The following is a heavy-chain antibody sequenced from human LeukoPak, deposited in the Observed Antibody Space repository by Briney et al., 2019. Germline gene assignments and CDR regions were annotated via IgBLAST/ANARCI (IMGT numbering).Heavy chain of an antibody. CDR3: AREAISRSIDY. CDR2: IYYSGST. J-gene: IGHJ4*02. CDR1: GGSISSYY. Sequence: SETLSLICTVSGGSISSYYWSWIRQPPGKGLEWIGYIYYSGSTNYNPSLKGRVTISVDTSKNQFSLKLSSVTAADTAVYYCAREAISRSIDYWGQGTLVTVSS. D-gene: IGHD3-9*01. V-gene: IGHV4-59*01.